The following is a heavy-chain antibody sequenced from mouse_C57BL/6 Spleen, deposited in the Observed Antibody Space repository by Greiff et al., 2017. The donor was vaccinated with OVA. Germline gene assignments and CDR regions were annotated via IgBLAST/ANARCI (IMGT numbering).Heavy chain of an antibody. D-gene: IGHD2-5*01. Sequence: EVQGVESGGDLVKPGGSLKLSCAASGFTFSSYGMSWVRQTPDKRLEWVATISSGGSYTYYPDSVKGRFTISRDNAKNTLYLQMSSLKSEDTAMYYCARQEGYSNYLYYYAMDYWGQGTSVTVSS. CDR1: GFTFSSYG. CDR2: ISSGGSYT. V-gene: IGHV5-6*01. CDR3: ARQEGYSNYLYYYAMDY. J-gene: IGHJ4*01.